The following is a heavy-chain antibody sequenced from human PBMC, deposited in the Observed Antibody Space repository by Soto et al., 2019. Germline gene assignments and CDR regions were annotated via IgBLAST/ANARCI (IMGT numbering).Heavy chain of an antibody. CDR1: GLSFSSYA. Sequence: EVQVLESGGGLAQPGRSLRLSCAVSGLSFSSYAMTWVRQSPGKGLEWVSSISRSGNSTYSADSVRGRFTISRDNFKNTLYLQMNSLRAEDTAVYYCAKDAKILDWLPTSYYFDFWGQGTLVTVSS. V-gene: IGHV3-23*01. D-gene: IGHD3-9*01. CDR3: AKDAKILDWLPTSYYFDF. CDR2: ISRSGNST. J-gene: IGHJ4*02.